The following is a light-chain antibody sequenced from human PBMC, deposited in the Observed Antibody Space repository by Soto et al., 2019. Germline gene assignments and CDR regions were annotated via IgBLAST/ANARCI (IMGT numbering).Light chain of an antibody. CDR2: TDY. Sequence: QSVLTQPPSASGTPGQRVTISCSGTSSNIGTYTVNWYQQLPGTAPKLLIYTDYQRPSGVPDRFSGSKSGTSASLAINGLHSEDEADYYCASWDDNPNGGVFGGGTKLTVL. J-gene: IGLJ3*02. V-gene: IGLV1-44*01. CDR3: ASWDDNPNGGV. CDR1: SSNIGTYT.